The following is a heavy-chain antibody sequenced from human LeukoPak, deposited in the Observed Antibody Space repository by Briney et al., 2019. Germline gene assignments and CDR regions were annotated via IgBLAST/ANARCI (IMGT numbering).Heavy chain of an antibody. Sequence: PGGSLRLSCAASGFTLSDYYMSWIRQAPGKGLEWVSYISSSGSTIYYADSVKGRFTISRDNAKNSLYLQMNSLRAEDTAVYYCARDIWPEGIPAPPADYWGQGTLVTVSS. CDR2: ISSSGSTI. D-gene: IGHD6-6*01. CDR3: ARDIWPEGIPAPPADY. V-gene: IGHV3-11*01. J-gene: IGHJ4*02. CDR1: GFTLSDYY.